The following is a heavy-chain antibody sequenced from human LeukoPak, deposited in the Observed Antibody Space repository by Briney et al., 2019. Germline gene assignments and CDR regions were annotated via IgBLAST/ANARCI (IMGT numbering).Heavy chain of an antibody. D-gene: IGHD2/OR15-2a*01. J-gene: IGHJ4*02. V-gene: IGHV3-23*01. CDR3: ARKATDRSTLSAKKGYFDF. Sequence: PGGSLRLSCAASGFTFSSYAMSWVRQAPGKGLEWVSAISGSGGSTYYADSVKGRFTISRDNAEHSLYLQLDSLRAEDTAVYYCARKATDRSTLSAKKGYFDFWGQGTLVTVSS. CDR1: GFTFSSYA. CDR2: ISGSGGST.